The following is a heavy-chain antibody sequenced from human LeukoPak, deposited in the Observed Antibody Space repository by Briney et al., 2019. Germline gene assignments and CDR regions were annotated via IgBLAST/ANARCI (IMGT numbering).Heavy chain of an antibody. CDR3: ARVARDRYCSSTSCYSFVY. J-gene: IGHJ4*02. D-gene: IGHD2-2*02. CDR1: GYTFTSYD. V-gene: IGHV1-8*03. Sequence: ASVKVSCKASGYTFTSYDINWVRHATGQGLEWMGWMNPNSGNTGYAQKFQGRVTITRNTSIGTAYMELSSLRSEDTAVYYCARVARDRYCSSTSCYSFVYWGQGTLVTVSS. CDR2: MNPNSGNT.